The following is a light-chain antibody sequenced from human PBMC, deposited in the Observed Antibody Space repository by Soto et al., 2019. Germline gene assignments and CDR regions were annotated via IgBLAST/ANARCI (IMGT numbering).Light chain of an antibody. J-gene: IGKJ1*01. V-gene: IGKV1-5*01. CDR3: HQYNTYST. CDR2: DAS. Sequence: DIQMTQSPSTLSASVGDSVTITCRASQNIRNWLAWYQQKPGKAPNPLIYDASSLKSGVPARFSDSGSGTEFTLTVSSLQTDDFSTYDCHQYNTYSTFGQGTVVEIK. CDR1: QNIRNW.